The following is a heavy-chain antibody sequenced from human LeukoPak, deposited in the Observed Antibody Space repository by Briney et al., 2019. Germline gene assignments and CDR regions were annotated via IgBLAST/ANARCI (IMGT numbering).Heavy chain of an antibody. CDR3: VRDRGGPDY. V-gene: IGHV3-74*01. CDR1: GFTFCNHW. CDR2: ISNDGSSS. J-gene: IGHJ4*02. D-gene: IGHD2-15*01. Sequence: GGSLRLSCAASGFTFCNHWMHWVRQAPGKGLGWVSDISNDGSSSSYADSVEGRFTLSRDNAKNTLYLQMSSLRVEDAAMYDCVRDRGGPDYWGEGTGVTVLS.